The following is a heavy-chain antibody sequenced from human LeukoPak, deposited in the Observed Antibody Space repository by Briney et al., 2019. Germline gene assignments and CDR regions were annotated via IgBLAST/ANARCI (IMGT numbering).Heavy chain of an antibody. D-gene: IGHD3-10*01. J-gene: IGHJ5*02. CDR2: FDPEDGEA. V-gene: IGHV1-24*01. CDR1: GYSLTELS. Sequence: GASVKVSCKVSGYSLTELSIHWVRQAPGKGLEWLGGFDPEDGEAVYAQNFQGRITMAEDTSTDTAYMELSSLRSEDTAVYYCTTVGNYYGSGSYYYWFDHWGQGTLATVSS. CDR3: TTVGNYYGSGSYYYWFDH.